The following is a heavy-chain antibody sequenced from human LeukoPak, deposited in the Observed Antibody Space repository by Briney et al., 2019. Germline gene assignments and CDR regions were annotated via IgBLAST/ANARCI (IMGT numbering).Heavy chain of an antibody. CDR2: IYYSGST. Sequence: PSETLSLTCTVSGGSISSGGYYWSWIRQHPGKGLEWIGYIYYSGSTYYNPSLKSRVTISVDTSKNQFSLKLSSVTAADTAVYCCARAGGDYGDYKVIDYWGQGTLVTVSS. J-gene: IGHJ4*02. D-gene: IGHD4-17*01. V-gene: IGHV4-31*03. CDR1: GGSISSGGYY. CDR3: ARAGGDYGDYKVIDY.